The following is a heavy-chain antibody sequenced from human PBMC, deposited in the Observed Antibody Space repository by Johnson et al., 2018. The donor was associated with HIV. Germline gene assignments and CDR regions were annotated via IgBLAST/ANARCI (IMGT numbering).Heavy chain of an antibody. V-gene: IGHV3-33*08. CDR3: ARRTLGGYGPKGICPINAVDV. CDR2: VRFDERNE. D-gene: IGHD3-16*01. Sequence: QVQLVESGGGLVQPGRSLRLSCAASGFTFDDYAMHWVRQAPGKGLEWVAFVRFDERNEYYADSVKGRFTISRDNSKNTVYLEMNRLRPEDTAVYYCARRTLGGYGPKGICPINAVDVWGQGTTVTVAS. CDR1: GFTFDDYA. J-gene: IGHJ3*01.